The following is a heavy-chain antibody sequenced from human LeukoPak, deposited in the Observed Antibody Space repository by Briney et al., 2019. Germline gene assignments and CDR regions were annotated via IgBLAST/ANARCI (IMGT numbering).Heavy chain of an antibody. V-gene: IGHV3-48*04. CDR2: ISSSSITI. CDR1: GFTFSSYS. Sequence: GGSLRLSCAASGFTFSSYSLNWVRQAPGKGLEWVSFISSSSITIYYTDSVKGRFTISRDNAEKSLYLQMNSLRAEDTAVYYCARDRGGSYSAIDYWGQGTLVTVSS. D-gene: IGHD2-15*01. CDR3: ARDRGGSYSAIDY. J-gene: IGHJ4*02.